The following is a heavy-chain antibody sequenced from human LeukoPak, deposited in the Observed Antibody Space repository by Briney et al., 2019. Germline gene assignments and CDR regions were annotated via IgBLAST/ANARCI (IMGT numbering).Heavy chain of an antibody. CDR2: ITTIRHYI. CDR3: ARSGGPGTYHQLRYNWFDP. D-gene: IGHD3-10*01. V-gene: IGHV3-21*01. CDR1: GFTLSDFP. J-gene: IGHJ5*02. Sequence: MPGGSLRLSCAASGFTLSDFPMNWVRQAPGKGLKCPSSITTIRHYIYYAGAVRGRFTISRDNAKNSLYLQMNSLRGEDTAVYYCARSGGPGTYHQLRYNWFDPWGQGTLVTVSS.